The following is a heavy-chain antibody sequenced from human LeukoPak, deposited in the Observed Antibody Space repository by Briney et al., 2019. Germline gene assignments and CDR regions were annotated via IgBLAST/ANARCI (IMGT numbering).Heavy chain of an antibody. CDR3: ARAGATVTSHFDC. V-gene: IGHV1-69*06. J-gene: IGHJ4*02. Sequence: SVKVSCKASGGTFSSYAISWVRQAPGQGLEWMGGIIPIFGTANYAQKFQGRVTITADKSTSTAYMELRSLTSDDTAVYYCARAGATVTSHFDCWGQGTLVTVSS. CDR1: GGTFSSYA. D-gene: IGHD4-17*01. CDR2: IIPIFGTA.